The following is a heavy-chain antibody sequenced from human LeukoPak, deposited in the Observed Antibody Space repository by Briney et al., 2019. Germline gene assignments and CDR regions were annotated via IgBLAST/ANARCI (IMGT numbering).Heavy chain of an antibody. CDR1: GFTFNNYP. J-gene: IGHJ4*02. D-gene: IGHD4-23*01. CDR3: ARERPDYGGNVDY. CDR2: ISSNGDNT. V-gene: IGHV3-64*01. Sequence: GGSLRLSCAASGFTFNNYPIHWVRQAPGKGLEYVPAISSNGDNTYYANSVKGRFTVSRDNSKNTVYLQMGSLRPDDMAVYYCARERPDYGGNVDYWSQGTLVTVSS.